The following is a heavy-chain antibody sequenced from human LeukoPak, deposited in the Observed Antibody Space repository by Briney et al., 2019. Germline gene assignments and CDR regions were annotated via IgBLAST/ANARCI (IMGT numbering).Heavy chain of an antibody. V-gene: IGHV1-46*01. Sequence: ASVKVSCKASGYMFTSYNMQWVRQAPGQGLEWMGMVSSSGANTKYAQKFRGRVTMTSDTSTSTVYMELSSLRSEDTAVYYCARTMIFGVVINVYYFDYWGQRTLVTVSS. CDR2: VSSSGANT. CDR1: GYMFTSYN. J-gene: IGHJ4*02. CDR3: ARTMIFGVVINVYYFDY. D-gene: IGHD3-3*01.